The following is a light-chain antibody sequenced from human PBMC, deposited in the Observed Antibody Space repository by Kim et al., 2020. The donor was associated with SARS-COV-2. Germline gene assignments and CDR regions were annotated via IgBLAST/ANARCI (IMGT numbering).Light chain of an antibody. CDR1: QDIANS. CDR3: QKYNSAPWT. J-gene: IGKJ1*01. Sequence: DVQLTQSPSSLSASIGDRVTITCRASQDIANSLAWYQQKPGKVPQLLIYAASTLQSGVPSRFSGSGSGTEFTLTIGSLQTEDVATYYCQKYNSAPWTFGAGTKVDIK. V-gene: IGKV1-27*01. CDR2: AAS.